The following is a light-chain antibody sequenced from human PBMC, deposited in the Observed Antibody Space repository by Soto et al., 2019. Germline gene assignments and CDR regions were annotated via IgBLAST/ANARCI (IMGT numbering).Light chain of an antibody. V-gene: IGLV2-8*01. CDR2: EVT. Sequence: QSALTQPPSASGSPGQSVTISCTGTNSDIGRFKYVSWYQQHPGKAPKLVIFEVTKRPSGVPDRFSGSKSGNTASLTVSGLQAEDEADYYCVSSAGIDNFVVLGGGTKVTVL. CDR3: VSSAGIDNFVV. J-gene: IGLJ2*01. CDR1: NSDIGRFKY.